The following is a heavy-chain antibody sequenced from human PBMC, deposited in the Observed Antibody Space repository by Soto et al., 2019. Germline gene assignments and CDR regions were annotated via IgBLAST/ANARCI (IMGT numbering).Heavy chain of an antibody. CDR2: ACYGGLY. CDR3: ARHQANWGSLYTDY. CDR1: VGTVGDSKYC. D-gene: IGHD3-16*01. Sequence: SETLSLTCSVSVGTVGDSKYCWGWIRQPPGKGLEWLGYACYGGLYSYSPSLQSRVTVSVDTSTDQFSLRLTAVTAADTAVYFCARHQANWGSLYTDYWGQGALVTVSS. J-gene: IGHJ4*02. V-gene: IGHV4-39*01.